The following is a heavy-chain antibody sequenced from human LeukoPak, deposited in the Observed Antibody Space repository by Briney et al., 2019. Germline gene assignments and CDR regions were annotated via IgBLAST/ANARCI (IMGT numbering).Heavy chain of an antibody. V-gene: IGHV1-18*04. D-gene: IGHD2-2*01. CDR3: ARRRYCSSTSCYALGYFDY. CDR2: ISAYNGNT. CDR1: GYTFTSYG. Sequence: ASVKVSCKASGYTFTSYGISWVRQAPGQGLEWMGWISAYNGNTNYAQKLQGRVTMTTDTSTSTAYMELRSLRSDDTAVYSSARRRYCSSTSCYALGYFDYWGQGTLVTVSS. J-gene: IGHJ4*02.